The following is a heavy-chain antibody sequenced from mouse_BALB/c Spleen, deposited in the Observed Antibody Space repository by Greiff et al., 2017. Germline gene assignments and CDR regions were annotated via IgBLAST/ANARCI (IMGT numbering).Heavy chain of an antibody. J-gene: IGHJ2*01. D-gene: IGHD2-1*01. V-gene: IGHV1-69*02. CDR1: GYTFTSYW. CDR2: IDPSDSYT. CDR3: ARYRPYGNLDY. Sequence: VQLKQPGAELVKPGASVKLSCKASGYTFTSYWMHWVKQRPGQGLEWIGEIDPSDSYTNYNQKFKGKATLTVDKSSSTAYMQLSSLTSEDSAVYYCARYRPYGNLDYWGQGTTLTVSS.